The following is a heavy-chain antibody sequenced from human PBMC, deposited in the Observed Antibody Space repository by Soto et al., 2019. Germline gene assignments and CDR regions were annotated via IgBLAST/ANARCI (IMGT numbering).Heavy chain of an antibody. J-gene: IGHJ6*02. D-gene: IGHD3-10*01. Sequence: GASVKVSCKASGYTFTSYAMHWVRQAPGQRLEWMGWINAGNGNTKYSQKFQGRVTITRDTSASTAYMELSSLRSEDTAVYYCASSGSGSGYYYYGMDVWGQGTTVTVSS. CDR1: GYTFTSYA. CDR3: ASSGSGSGYYYYGMDV. CDR2: INAGNGNT. V-gene: IGHV1-3*01.